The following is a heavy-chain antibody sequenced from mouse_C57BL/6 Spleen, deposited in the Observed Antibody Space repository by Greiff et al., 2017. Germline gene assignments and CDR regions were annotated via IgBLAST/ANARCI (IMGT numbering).Heavy chain of an antibody. Sequence: QVQLQQPGAELVKPGASVKLSCKASGYTFTSYWMHWVKQRPGQGLEWIGMIHPNSGSTNYNEKFKSKATLTVDKSSSTAYMQLSSLTSEDSAVYYCARIGDYPYFEVWGTGTTVTVSS. CDR1: GYTFTSYW. CDR2: IHPNSGST. D-gene: IGHD2-4*01. CDR3: ARIGDYPYFEV. J-gene: IGHJ1*03. V-gene: IGHV1-64*01.